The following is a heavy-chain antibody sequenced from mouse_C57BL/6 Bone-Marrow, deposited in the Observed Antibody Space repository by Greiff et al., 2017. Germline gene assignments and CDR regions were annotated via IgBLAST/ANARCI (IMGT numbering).Heavy chain of an antibody. CDR2: IYPRSGNT. V-gene: IGHV1-81*01. Sequence: QVQLKESGAELARPGASVKLSCKASGYTFTSYGISWVKQRTGQGLEWIGEIYPRSGNTYSNEKFKGKATLTADKSSSTAYMELRSLTSEDSAVYFCARESIYYDYDGGGYWGQGTTLTVSS. CDR3: ARESIYYDYDGGGY. J-gene: IGHJ2*01. CDR1: GYTFTSYG. D-gene: IGHD2-4*01.